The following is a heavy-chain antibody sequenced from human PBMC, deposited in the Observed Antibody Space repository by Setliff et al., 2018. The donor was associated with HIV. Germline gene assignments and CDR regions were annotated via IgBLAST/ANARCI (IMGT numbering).Heavy chain of an antibody. CDR2: ITSGSTYV. Sequence: PGGSLRLSCAASGFTFTDYTMNWVRQAPGKGLEWVSSITSGSTYVNYADSVKGRFSISRDNSKNSLYLQMISLRAEDTALYHCARQGNWEFDYWGQGTLVTVSS. V-gene: IGHV3-21*01. D-gene: IGHD7-27*01. CDR3: ARQGNWEFDY. J-gene: IGHJ4*02. CDR1: GFTFTDYT.